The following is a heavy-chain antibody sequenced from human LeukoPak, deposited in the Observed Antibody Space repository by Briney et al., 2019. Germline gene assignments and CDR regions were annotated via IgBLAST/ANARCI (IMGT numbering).Heavy chain of an antibody. V-gene: IGHV3-48*03. J-gene: IGHJ4*02. CDR2: ISSSASTI. Sequence: PGGSLRLSCAASGFTFTSYEMNWVRQPPGKGLEWVSYISSSASTIYYADCVKGRFTISRDNAKNSLYLQMNSLRAEDTAVYYCARQDSGSYYGGVYWGQGTLVTVSS. CDR1: GFTFTSYE. D-gene: IGHD1-26*01. CDR3: ARQDSGSYYGGVY.